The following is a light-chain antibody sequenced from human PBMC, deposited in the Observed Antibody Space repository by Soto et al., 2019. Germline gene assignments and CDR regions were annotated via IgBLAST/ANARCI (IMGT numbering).Light chain of an antibody. CDR3: QQHGTSPPT. J-gene: IGKJ4*01. V-gene: IGKV3-15*01. Sequence: EIVMTQSPATLSVSPGERTTLSCRASQSVGNNLAWYQQKPGQAPRLLIYGAYTRATGIPARFSGSGSGTDFILTISRLEPEDFAVYYCQQHGTSPPTFGGGTKVDI. CDR2: GAY. CDR1: QSVGNN.